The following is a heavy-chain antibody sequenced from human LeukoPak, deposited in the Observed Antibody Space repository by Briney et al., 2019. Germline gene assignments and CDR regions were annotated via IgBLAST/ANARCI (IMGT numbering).Heavy chain of an antibody. J-gene: IGHJ3*02. D-gene: IGHD4-17*01. CDR3: ARDPTTVTKGLDI. V-gene: IGHV4-59*01. CDR2: VSYIGST. CDR1: GDSFSSYY. Sequence: PSETLSLTCTVSGDSFSSYYWSWVRQPPGRGLEWIGYVSYIGSTNYNPSLKSRVTISVDTSKNQFSLKLSSVTAADTAVYYCARDPTTVTKGLDIWGQGTMVTVSS.